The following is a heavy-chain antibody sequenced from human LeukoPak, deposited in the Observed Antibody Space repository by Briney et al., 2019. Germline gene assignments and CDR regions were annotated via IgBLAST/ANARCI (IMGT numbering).Heavy chain of an antibody. Sequence: GGFLRLSCATSGFPFSDFSMSWVRQAPGKGLEWISTTNSGGTSTYYAESVKGRFTISRDNSKNTLYLQMSSLRVEDTAVYYCAKQSYARSLGEGGPGTLVSVSS. CDR2: TNSGGTST. CDR3: AKQSYARSLGE. J-gene: IGHJ4*02. D-gene: IGHD2-8*01. CDR1: GFPFSDFS. V-gene: IGHV3-23*01.